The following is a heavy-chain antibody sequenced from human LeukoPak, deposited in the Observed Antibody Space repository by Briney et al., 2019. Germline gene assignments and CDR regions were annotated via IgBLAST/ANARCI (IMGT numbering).Heavy chain of an antibody. Sequence: GGFLRLSCATSGFPFSDFSMSWVRQAPGKGLEWISTTNSGGTSTYYAESVKGRFTISRDNSKNTLYLQMSSLRVEDTAVYYCAKQSYARSLGEGGPGTLVSVSS. CDR2: TNSGGTST. CDR3: AKQSYARSLGE. J-gene: IGHJ4*02. D-gene: IGHD2-8*01. CDR1: GFPFSDFS. V-gene: IGHV3-23*01.